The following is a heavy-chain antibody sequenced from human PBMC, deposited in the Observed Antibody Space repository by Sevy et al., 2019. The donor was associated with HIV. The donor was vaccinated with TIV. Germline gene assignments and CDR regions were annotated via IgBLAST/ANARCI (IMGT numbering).Heavy chain of an antibody. D-gene: IGHD2-8*01. V-gene: IGHV3-23*01. CDR3: AKDTSKMVYAPPPDAFDI. Sequence: GGSLRLSCAASGFTFSSYAMSWVRQAPGKGLEWVSAISGSGGSTYYADSVKGRFTISRDNSKNTLYLQMNSLRAEDTAVYYCAKDTSKMVYAPPPDAFDIWGQGTMVTVSS. J-gene: IGHJ3*02. CDR2: ISGSGGST. CDR1: GFTFSSYA.